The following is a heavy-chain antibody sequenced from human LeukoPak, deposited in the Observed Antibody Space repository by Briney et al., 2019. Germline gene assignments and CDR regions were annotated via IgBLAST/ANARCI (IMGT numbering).Heavy chain of an antibody. D-gene: IGHD6-13*01. J-gene: IGHJ5*02. CDR1: GGSISSGGYY. CDR2: IYYSGST. CDR3: ARDSSSRFDP. V-gene: IGHV4-61*08. Sequence: SETLSLTCTVSGGSISSGGYYWSWIRQPPGKGLEWIGYIYYSGSTNYNPSLKSRVTISVDTSKNQFSLKLSSVTAADTAVYYCARDSSSRFDPWGQGTLVTVSS.